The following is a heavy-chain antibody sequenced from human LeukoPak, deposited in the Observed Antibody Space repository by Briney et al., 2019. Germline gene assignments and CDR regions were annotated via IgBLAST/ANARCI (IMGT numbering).Heavy chain of an antibody. CDR3: AKSLPLDYYYDSSGYYYPDY. CDR1: GFTFSSYG. V-gene: IGHV3-30*02. J-gene: IGHJ4*02. D-gene: IGHD3-22*01. Sequence: PGGSLRLSCAASGFTFSSYGMHWVRQAPGKGLEWVAFIRYDGSNKYYADSVKGRFTISRDNSKNTLYLQMNSLRAEDTAVYYCAKSLPLDYYYDSSGYYYPDYWGQGTLVTVSS. CDR2: IRYDGSNK.